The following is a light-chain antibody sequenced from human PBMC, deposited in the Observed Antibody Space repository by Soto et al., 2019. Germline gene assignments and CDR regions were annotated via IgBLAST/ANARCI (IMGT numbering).Light chain of an antibody. Sequence: QSALTQPASVSGSPGQSITISCTGSSSDVGGFNFVSWYQQHPDKAPKLLIYEVNNRPSGVSNRFSGSKSGNTASLTISGLQPEDEGVYYCSSHTSSDTPYVFGTGTKVTVL. CDR2: EVN. CDR3: SSHTSSDTPYV. V-gene: IGLV2-14*03. J-gene: IGLJ1*01. CDR1: SSDVGGFNF.